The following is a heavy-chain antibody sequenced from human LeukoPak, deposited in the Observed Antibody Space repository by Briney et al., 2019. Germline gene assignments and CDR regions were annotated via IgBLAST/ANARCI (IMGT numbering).Heavy chain of an antibody. CDR1: GGSVSSGVSW. CDR2: IYVSGTT. J-gene: IGHJ4*02. D-gene: IGHD4-11*01. CDR3: ARNSDYSWLSFDD. Sequence: SETPSLTCTVSGGSVSSGVSWWNWMRQPAGKGLEWIGRIYVSGTTNYSPSLKSRVTISIDASKNHFSLQLNSMTAADTAVYYCARNSDYSWLSFDDWGQGTLVTVSS. V-gene: IGHV4-61*02.